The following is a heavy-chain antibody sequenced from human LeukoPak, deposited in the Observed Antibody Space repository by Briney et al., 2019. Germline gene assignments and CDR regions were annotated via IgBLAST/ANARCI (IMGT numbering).Heavy chain of an antibody. CDR3: TRQTGYSRSLGAFDI. CDR2: ISAYNGNT. V-gene: IGHV1-18*01. J-gene: IGHJ3*02. Sequence: ASVKVSCKASGYTFTSYGISWVRQAPGQGLEWMGWISAYNGNTNYAQKLQGRVTMTTDTSTSTAYMELRSLRSDDTAVYYCTRQTGYSRSLGAFDIWGQGTMVTVSS. D-gene: IGHD6-13*01. CDR1: GYTFTSYG.